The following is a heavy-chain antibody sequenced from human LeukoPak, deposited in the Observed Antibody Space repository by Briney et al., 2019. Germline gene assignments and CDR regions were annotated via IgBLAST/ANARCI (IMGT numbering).Heavy chain of an antibody. CDR3: ARSDCGGDCHLLDY. V-gene: IGHV3-23*01. Sequence: PGGSLRLSCAASGFTFSAYAMSWVRQAPGKGLEWVSHFGGSGGTIYYADSVKDRFTISRDSSKNTLYLQMNNLRAEDTAVYYCARSDCGGDCHLLDYWGQGTLVTVSS. CDR2: FGGSGGTI. D-gene: IGHD2-21*02. J-gene: IGHJ4*02. CDR1: GFTFSAYA.